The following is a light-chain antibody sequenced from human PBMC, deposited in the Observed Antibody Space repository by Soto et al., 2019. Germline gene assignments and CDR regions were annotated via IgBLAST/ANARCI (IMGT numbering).Light chain of an antibody. CDR2: AAS. J-gene: IGKJ4*01. CDR1: QSISSY. V-gene: IGKV1-39*01. CDR3: QQSYSTSTT. Sequence: DIQMTQSPSSLSASVGDRVTITCRASQSISSYLNWYQQKPGKAPKLLIYAASSLQSGVPSRFSGSGSGPDFTLTISTLQTEDFATYYCQQSYSTSTTFGGGTKVEIK.